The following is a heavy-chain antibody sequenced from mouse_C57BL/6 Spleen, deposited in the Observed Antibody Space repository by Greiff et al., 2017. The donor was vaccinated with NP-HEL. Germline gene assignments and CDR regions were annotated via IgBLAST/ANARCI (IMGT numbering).Heavy chain of an antibody. D-gene: IGHD1-1*01. J-gene: IGHJ4*01. Sequence: VHLVESGPGLVQPSQSLSITCTASGFSLTSYGVHWVRQSPGKGLEWLGVIWSGGSTDYNAAFISRLSISKDNSKSQVFFKMNSLQADDTAIYYCGGDGTTDYAMDYWGQGTSVTVSS. V-gene: IGHV2-2*01. CDR1: GFSLTSYG. CDR2: IWSGGST. CDR3: GGDGTTDYAMDY.